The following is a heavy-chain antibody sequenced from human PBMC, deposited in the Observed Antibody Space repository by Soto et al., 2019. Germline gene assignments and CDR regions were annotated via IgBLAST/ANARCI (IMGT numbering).Heavy chain of an antibody. CDR2: INPNSGGT. J-gene: IGHJ3*02. D-gene: IGHD3-10*01. CDR1: GYTFTGYY. CDR3: AREMNIIAKGGDAFDI. Sequence: ASVKVSCKASGYTFTGYYMHWVRQAPGQGLEWMGWINPNSGGTNYAQKFQGWVTMTRDTSISTAYMELSRLRSDDTALYYCAREMNIIAKGGDAFDIWGQGTMVTVSS. V-gene: IGHV1-2*04.